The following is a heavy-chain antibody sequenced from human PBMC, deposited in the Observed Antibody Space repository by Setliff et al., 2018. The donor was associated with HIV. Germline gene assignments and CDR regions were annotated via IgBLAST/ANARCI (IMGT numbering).Heavy chain of an antibody. Sequence: SGPTLVNPTQTLTLTCTFSGFSLTTGEMCVSWIRQPPGKALEWLVRIDRDDDKYYSTSLKSRLTISKDTSKNQVVLTMTNLDPADTATYFCARSRTYYYDRSGYWDAFDIWGQGTMVTVSS. CDR3: ARSRTYYYDRSGYWDAFDI. J-gene: IGHJ3*02. D-gene: IGHD3-22*01. V-gene: IGHV2-70*11. CDR1: GFSLTTGEMC. CDR2: IDRDDDK.